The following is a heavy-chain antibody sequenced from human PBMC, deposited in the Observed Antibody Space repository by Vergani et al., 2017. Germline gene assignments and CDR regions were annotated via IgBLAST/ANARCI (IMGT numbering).Heavy chain of an antibody. J-gene: IGHJ4*02. CDR2: ISSSSIYI. V-gene: IGHV3-21*01. D-gene: IGHD5-18*01. CDR3: ARDRDTAMVHDY. Sequence: EVQLVESGGGLVKPGGSLRLSCAASGFTFSSYSMYWVRQAPGTGLEWVSSISSSSIYIYYADSVKGRFTISRDNDNNSLYLQMNSLRAADTAVYYCARDRDTAMVHDYWGQGTLVTVSS. CDR1: GFTFSSYS.